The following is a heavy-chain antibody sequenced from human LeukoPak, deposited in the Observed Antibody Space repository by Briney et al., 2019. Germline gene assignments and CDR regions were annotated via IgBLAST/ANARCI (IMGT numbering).Heavy chain of an antibody. Sequence: ASVNVSCQAFGYTFGTSSISWVRQAPGQRLEWMGWISPANGNTHYEQGVQGRVTMTTDTSRSTAYVELRNLRSDDTAMYYCTRVRDSNNWWGAFDIWGQGTMVTVSS. CDR1: GYTFGTSS. CDR2: ISPANGNT. V-gene: IGHV1-18*01. D-gene: IGHD1-1*01. J-gene: IGHJ3*02. CDR3: TRVRDSNNWWGAFDI.